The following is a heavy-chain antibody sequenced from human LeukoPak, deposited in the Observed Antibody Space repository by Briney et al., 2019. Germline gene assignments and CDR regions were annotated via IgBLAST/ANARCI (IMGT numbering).Heavy chain of an antibody. D-gene: IGHD6-19*01. CDR1: GGSMNNYY. CDR2: IYTSGSP. V-gene: IGHV4-4*07. J-gene: IGHJ5*02. CDR3: ARTSYHSGWSSDL. Sequence: KPSETLSLTCTVSGGSMNNYYWNWIRQPAGKGLEWVGRIYTSGSPSHNPSLQGRIVMSIDTSKNQFSLKLTSVTAADTAVYYCARTSYHSGWSSDLWGQGTLVSVSS.